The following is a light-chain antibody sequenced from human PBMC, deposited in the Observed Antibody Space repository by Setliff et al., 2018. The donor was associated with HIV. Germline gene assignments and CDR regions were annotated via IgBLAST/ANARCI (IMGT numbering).Light chain of an antibody. CDR2: DAT. J-gene: IGLJ1*01. CDR3: TSYTVNNTPV. CDR1: SSDIGGYNY. V-gene: IGLV2-14*03. Sequence: QSVLTQPASVIGSPGQSITISCNGTSSDIGGYNYVSWYQQHPDTVPKLIIYDATNRPSGISDRFSGSKSAGAASLTISGLQTEDEADYYCTSYTVNNTPVFGTGTKVTVL.